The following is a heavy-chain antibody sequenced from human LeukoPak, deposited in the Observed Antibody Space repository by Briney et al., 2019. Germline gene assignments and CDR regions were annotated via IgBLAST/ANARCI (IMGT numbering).Heavy chain of an antibody. CDR3: ANVPRSTVSY. CDR1: GFSFTTNW. J-gene: IGHJ4*02. D-gene: IGHD1-14*01. CDR2: LNEDGTVK. V-gene: IGHV3-7*01. Sequence: GRSLRLSRAASGFSFTTNWMHWVRQTPGKRLEWVAELNEDGTVKYYVDSVKGRSTTSRDNAKNSLYLQMNRLRAEDTGVYFCANVPRSTVSYWGRGTLVTVSS.